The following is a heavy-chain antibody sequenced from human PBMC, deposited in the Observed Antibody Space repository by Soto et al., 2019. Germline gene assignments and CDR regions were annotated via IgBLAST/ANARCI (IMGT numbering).Heavy chain of an antibody. D-gene: IGHD3-10*01. Sequence: GGSLRLSCAASEFTFSSYAMSWVRQAPGKGLEWVSGISGSGGSTYHADSVKGRFTISRDNFKSTLYLQMNSLRAEDTAVYFCAKAAGGYDAFDIWGQGTMVTVS. CDR1: EFTFSSYA. CDR3: AKAAGGYDAFDI. V-gene: IGHV3-23*01. CDR2: ISGSGGST. J-gene: IGHJ3*02.